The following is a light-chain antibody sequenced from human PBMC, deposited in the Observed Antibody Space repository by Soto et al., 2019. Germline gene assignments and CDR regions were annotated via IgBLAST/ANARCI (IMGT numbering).Light chain of an antibody. J-gene: IGLJ3*02. CDR3: QSYDSSLSAVV. CDR1: ISNIGAGYD. CDR2: GNN. V-gene: IGLV1-40*01. Sequence: QSVLTQPPSVSGAPGQRVTISCIGSISNIGAGYDVHWYQQLPGTAPKLLISGNNNRPSGVPDRFSGSESGTSASLAIAGLQAEDEADYYCQSYDSSLSAVVFGGGTKLTVL.